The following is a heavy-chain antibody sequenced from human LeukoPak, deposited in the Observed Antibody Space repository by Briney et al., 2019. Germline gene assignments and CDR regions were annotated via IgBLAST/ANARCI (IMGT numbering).Heavy chain of an antibody. CDR3: ARNDRTVTLDAFDI. CDR1: GFTVSSNY. Sequence: GGSLRLSCAASGFTVSSNYMSWVRQAPGKGLEWVSVIYSGGSTYYADSVKGRFTISRDNSKNTLYLQMNSLRTEDTAVYYCARNDRTVTLDAFDIWGQGTMVTVSS. J-gene: IGHJ3*02. D-gene: IGHD4-17*01. V-gene: IGHV3-66*02. CDR2: IYSGGST.